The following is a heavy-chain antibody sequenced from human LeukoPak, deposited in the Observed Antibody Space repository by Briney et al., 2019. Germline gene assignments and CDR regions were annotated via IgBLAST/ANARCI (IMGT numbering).Heavy chain of an antibody. CDR3: ARVNYDSRDFDY. CDR2: IYYSGST. CDR1: GGSISSGDYY. V-gene: IGHV4-30-4*01. Sequence: SETLSLTCTVSGGSISSGDYYWRWIRQPPGKGLEWIGYIYYSGSTYYNPSLKSRVTISEDTSKNQFSLKLSSVTAADTAVYYCARVNYDSRDFDYWGQGTLVTVSS. J-gene: IGHJ4*02. D-gene: IGHD3-22*01.